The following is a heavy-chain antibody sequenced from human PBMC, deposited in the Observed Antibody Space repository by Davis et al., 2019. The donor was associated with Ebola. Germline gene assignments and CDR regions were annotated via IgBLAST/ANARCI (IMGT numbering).Heavy chain of an antibody. CDR1: GYPFTDYN. D-gene: IGHD4-11*01. CDR2: VILKSGAT. J-gene: IGHJ4*02. CDR3: AGGHNYAHEY. V-gene: IGHV1-2*06. Sequence: ASVKVSCKASGYPFTDYNIHWLRQAPGQGLEWLGRVILKSGATNYAQKFQGRVTMTRDTSISTVYMELSSLRYDDTADYYCAGGHNYAHEYWGQGTLVTVSS.